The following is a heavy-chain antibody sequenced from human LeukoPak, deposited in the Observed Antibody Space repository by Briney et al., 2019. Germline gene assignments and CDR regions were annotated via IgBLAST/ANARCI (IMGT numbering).Heavy chain of an antibody. CDR2: IYYSGST. CDR1: GGSISSSSYY. CDR3: ARAYYGSGSRVDYSATFDY. V-gene: IGHV4-39*01. J-gene: IGHJ4*02. Sequence: PSETLSLSPTVSGGSISSSSYYWGWIRQPPGKGLEWIGSIYYSGSTYYNPSLKSRVTISVDTSKNQFSLKLSSVTAADTAVYYCARAYYGSGSRVDYSATFDYWGPGTLVTVSS. D-gene: IGHD3-10*01.